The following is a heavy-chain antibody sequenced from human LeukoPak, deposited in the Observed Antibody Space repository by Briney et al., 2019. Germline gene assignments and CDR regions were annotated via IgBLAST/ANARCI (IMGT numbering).Heavy chain of an antibody. D-gene: IGHD4-17*01. J-gene: IGHJ4*02. Sequence: PSETLSLTCTVSGGSISSYYWSWIRQPPGKGLEWIGYIYYSGSTNYNPSLKSRVTISVDTSKNQFSLKLSSVTAADTAVYYCARHLYGTYYFDYWGQGTLATVSS. CDR2: IYYSGST. V-gene: IGHV4-59*08. CDR1: GGSISSYY. CDR3: ARHLYGTYYFDY.